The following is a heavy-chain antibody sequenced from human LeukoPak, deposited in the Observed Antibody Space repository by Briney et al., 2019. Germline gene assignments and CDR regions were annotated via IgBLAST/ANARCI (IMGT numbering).Heavy chain of an antibody. J-gene: IGHJ4*02. V-gene: IGHV3-23*01. CDR2: FSGSVKAT. CDR3: SKASGGTCSHASCYHCDQ. CDR1: GFTFSTYA. Sequence: PAGSLTLSCAASGFTFSTYALSWLRQTPGKGLEWVSNFSGSVKATYHADSVKGRFTSSNDNSTNILYLQMNSLGAEATAFYYCSKASGGTCSHASCYHCDQWGQGTRVTVSS. D-gene: IGHD2-15*01.